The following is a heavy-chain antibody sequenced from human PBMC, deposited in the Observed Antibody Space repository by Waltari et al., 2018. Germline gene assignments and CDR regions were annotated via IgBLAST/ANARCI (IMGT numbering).Heavy chain of an antibody. CDR2: MNPHSGNA. D-gene: IGHD6-13*01. CDR1: GYTFTSYD. V-gene: IGHV1-8*01. CDR3: ARGLIAAGNWYFDL. J-gene: IGHJ2*01. Sequence: QVQLVQSGAEVKKPGASVKVSCKASGYTFTSYDINWVRQATGQGLEWMGWMNPHSGNAGYAQKCQGRVTMTRNTSISTAYMELSSLRSEDTAVYYCARGLIAAGNWYFDLWGRGTLVTVSS.